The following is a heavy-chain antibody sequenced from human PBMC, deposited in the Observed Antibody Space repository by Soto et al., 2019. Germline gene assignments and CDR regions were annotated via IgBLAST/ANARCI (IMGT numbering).Heavy chain of an antibody. D-gene: IGHD3-10*01. CDR3: ARDMGFGLSDY. J-gene: IGHJ4*02. CDR1: GYTFTSYA. Sequence: QVQLVQSGAEVKKPGASVKVSCKASGYTFTSYAMHWVRQAPGQRLEWMGWINAGNGNTKYSQKFQGRVTITMDTSASTVFMELSSLRSEDTAVYYCARDMGFGLSDYWGQGTLVTVSS. V-gene: IGHV1-3*01. CDR2: INAGNGNT.